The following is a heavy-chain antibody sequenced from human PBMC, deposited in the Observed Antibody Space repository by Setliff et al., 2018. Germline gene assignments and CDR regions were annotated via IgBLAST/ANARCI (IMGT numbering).Heavy chain of an antibody. D-gene: IGHD3-22*01. CDR1: GGSVRTSSYY. Sequence: SETLSLTCTVSGGSVRTSSYYWGWIRQSPGKGLEWIGSIYFTGNTYYSPSLKSRVTISADTSKNQFSLKLTSLTATDTAIYYCARHGRFYDFTDYFLNWFDPWGQGTLGTVS. V-gene: IGHV4-39*01. CDR2: IYFTGNT. CDR3: ARHGRFYDFTDYFLNWFDP. J-gene: IGHJ5*02.